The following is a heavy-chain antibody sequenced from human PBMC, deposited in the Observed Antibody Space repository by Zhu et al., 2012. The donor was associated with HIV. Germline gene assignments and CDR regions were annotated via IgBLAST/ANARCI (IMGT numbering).Heavy chain of an antibody. D-gene: IGHD2-2*01. CDR1: GGSISRSNYY. CDR2: IYYSGST. Sequence: QVQLQESGPGLVKPSETLSLICTVSGGSISRSNYYWGWIRQPPGKGLEWIGSIYYSGSTFYNPSLKSRVTISMDTSKNQFSLKLRSVTAADTAVYYCASRYCSSSSCLYGYWGLGNPGPPSP. J-gene: IGHJ4*02. CDR3: ASRYCSSSSCLYGY. V-gene: IGHV4-39*01.